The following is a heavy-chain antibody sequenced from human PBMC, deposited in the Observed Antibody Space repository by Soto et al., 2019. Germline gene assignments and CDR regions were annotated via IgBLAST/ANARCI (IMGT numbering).Heavy chain of an antibody. CDR3: ARDHGGYSYGLGAGYYGMDV. D-gene: IGHD5-18*01. V-gene: IGHV3-53*01. CDR1: GFTVISNY. CDR2: IYSGGST. J-gene: IGHJ6*02. Sequence: LRLSCAASGFTVISNYMSWVRQSPGKGLECVSVIYSGGSTYYADSVKGRFTISRDNSKNTLYLQMNSLRAEDTAVYYCARDHGGYSYGLGAGYYGMDVWGQGTTVTVSS.